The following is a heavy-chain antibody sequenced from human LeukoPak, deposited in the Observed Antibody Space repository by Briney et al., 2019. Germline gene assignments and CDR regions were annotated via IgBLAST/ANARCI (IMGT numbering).Heavy chain of an antibody. D-gene: IGHD6-19*01. V-gene: IGHV4-4*07. Sequence: PSETLSPTCTVSGGSISSYYWSWIRQPAGKGLEWIGRIYTSGSTNYNPSLKSRVTMSVDTSKNQFSLKLSSVTAADTAVYYCARGTLYSGWSYYLDYWGQGTLVTVSS. J-gene: IGHJ4*02. CDR3: ARGTLYSGWSYYLDY. CDR1: GGSISSYY. CDR2: IYTSGST.